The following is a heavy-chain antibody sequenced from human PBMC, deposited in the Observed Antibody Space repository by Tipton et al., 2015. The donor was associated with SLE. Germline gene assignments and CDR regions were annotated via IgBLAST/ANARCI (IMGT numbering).Heavy chain of an antibody. CDR3: ARDSFSLRESSARDPGAFDI. D-gene: IGHD3-22*01. CDR1: GDSITNDDHY. V-gene: IGHV4-30-4*01. J-gene: IGHJ3*02. CDR2: IYYSGIT. Sequence: TLSLTCIVSGDSITNDDHYWSWIRQPPGKGLEWIGYIYYSGITHYNPSLKSRLSISVDTSKNQFSLKLSSVTAADTAVYYCARDSFSLRESSARDPGAFDIWGQGTMVTVSS.